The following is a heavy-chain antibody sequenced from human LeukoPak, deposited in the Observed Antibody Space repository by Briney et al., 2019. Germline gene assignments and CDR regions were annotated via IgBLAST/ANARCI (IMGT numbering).Heavy chain of an antibody. D-gene: IGHD5-12*01. V-gene: IGHV3-23*01. CDR2: ISGVGDST. CDR3: AKMSLATTGYYFDY. J-gene: IGHJ4*02. Sequence: GGSLRLSCSASGFMFRNFAMSWVRQAPGKGLEWVSSISGVGDSTYYADSVKGRFTISRDNSKNTLYLQMNSLRAEDTAVYYCAKMSLATTGYYFDYWGQGTLVTVSS. CDR1: GFMFRNFA.